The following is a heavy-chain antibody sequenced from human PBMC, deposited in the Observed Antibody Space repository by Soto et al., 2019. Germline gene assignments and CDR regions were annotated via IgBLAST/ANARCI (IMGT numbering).Heavy chain of an antibody. CDR1: GGSFSGYY. J-gene: IGHJ4*02. D-gene: IGHD3-22*01. Sequence: QVQLQQWGAGLLKPSETLSLTCAVYGGSFSGYYWSWIRQPPGKGLEWIGEINHSGSTNYNPSLKSRVTISVDTSKKQFSLKLSSVTAADTAVYYCARGKGPYYYDSSGYYLDYWGQGTLVTVSS. CDR3: ARGKGPYYYDSSGYYLDY. CDR2: INHSGST. V-gene: IGHV4-34*01.